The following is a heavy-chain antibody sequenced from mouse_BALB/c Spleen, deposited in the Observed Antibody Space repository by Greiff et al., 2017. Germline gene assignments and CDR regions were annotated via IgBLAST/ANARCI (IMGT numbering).Heavy chain of an antibody. V-gene: IGHV5-17*02. Sequence: EVKLVESGGGLVQPGGSRKLSCAASGFTFSSFGMHWVRQAPEKGLEWVAYISSGSSTIYYADTVKGRFTISRDNPKNTLFLQMTSLRSEDTAMYYCARSTGGNYAMDYWGQGTSVTVSS. D-gene: IGHD1-1*02. CDR1: GFTFSSFG. J-gene: IGHJ4*01. CDR3: ARSTGGNYAMDY. CDR2: ISSGSSTI.